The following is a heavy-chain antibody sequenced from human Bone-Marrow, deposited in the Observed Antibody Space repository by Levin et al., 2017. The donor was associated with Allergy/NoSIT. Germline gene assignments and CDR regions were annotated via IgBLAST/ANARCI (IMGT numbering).Heavy chain of an antibody. CDR2: ISYDGSTE. V-gene: IGHV3-30*04. D-gene: IGHD3-10*01. J-gene: IGHJ6*02. Sequence: GGSLRLSCAASGFTFNRFILYWVRQSPGKGLEWVALISYDGSTEYHAESVKGRFTISRDNLNNTLFLQMNSLRSEDTAVYYCARGIWFGEFPYYYYYGMDVWGQGTTVTVSS. CDR1: GFTFNRFI. CDR3: ARGIWFGEFPYYYYYGMDV.